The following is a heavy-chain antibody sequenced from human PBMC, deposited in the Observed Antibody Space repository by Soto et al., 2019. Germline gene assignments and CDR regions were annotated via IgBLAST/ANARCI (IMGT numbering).Heavy chain of an antibody. D-gene: IGHD3-22*01. CDR3: ARDDNHGMDV. CDR1: GGTFSSYA. Sequence: SVKVSCKASGGTFSSYAISWVRQAPGQGLVWMGGIIPIFGTANYAQKFQGRVTITADKSTSTAYMELSSLRSEDTAVYYCARDDNHGMDVWGQGTTVTVSS. J-gene: IGHJ6*02. CDR2: IIPIFGTA. V-gene: IGHV1-69*06.